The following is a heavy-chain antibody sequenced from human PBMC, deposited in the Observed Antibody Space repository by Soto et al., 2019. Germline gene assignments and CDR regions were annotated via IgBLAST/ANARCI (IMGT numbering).Heavy chain of an antibody. Sequence: GGSLRLSCAASGFTFSSYAMSWVRQAPGKRLEWVSPISGTGGRTNYADSVKGRFTISRDNSENTRYLQMNSLRSEDTAVYYCARSISLYDNIWGSYRPDYMDVRGKGTTVTVSS. V-gene: IGHV3-23*01. J-gene: IGHJ6*03. CDR1: GFTFSSYA. CDR3: ARSISLYDNIWGSYRPDYMDV. CDR2: ISGTGGRT. D-gene: IGHD3-16*02.